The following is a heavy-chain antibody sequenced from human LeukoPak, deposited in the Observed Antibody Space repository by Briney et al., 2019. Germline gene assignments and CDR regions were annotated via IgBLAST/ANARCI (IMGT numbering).Heavy chain of an antibody. CDR3: ARDWFHAIDY. Sequence: GGSLRLSCAASGFTFSDTWMHWVRHAPGEGLVWVSRIRSDGSDTRYAESVKGRFTISRDNAKNTLYLQMSSLRAEDTAVYYCARDWFHAIDYWGQGTLVTVSS. CDR2: IRSDGSDT. D-gene: IGHD2/OR15-2a*01. V-gene: IGHV3-74*01. J-gene: IGHJ4*02. CDR1: GFTFSDTW.